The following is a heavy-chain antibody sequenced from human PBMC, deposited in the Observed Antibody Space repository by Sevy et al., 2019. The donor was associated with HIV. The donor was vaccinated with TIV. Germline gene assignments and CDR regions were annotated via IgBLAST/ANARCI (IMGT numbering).Heavy chain of an antibody. CDR3: AKDVPYDSSGYFDY. CDR1: RFTLRSYA. CDR2: ISGSGVST. J-gene: IGHJ4*02. V-gene: IGHV3-23*01. Sequence: GGSLRLSCAASRFTLRSYAMSWVRQAPGKGLEWVSAISGSGVSTYYADSVKGRFTISRDNSKNTLYLRMNSLRSEDTAVYYCAKDVPYDSSGYFDYWGQGILVTVSS. D-gene: IGHD3-22*01.